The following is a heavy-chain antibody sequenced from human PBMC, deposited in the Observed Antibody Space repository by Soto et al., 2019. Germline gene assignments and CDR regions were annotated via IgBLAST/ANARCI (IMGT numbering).Heavy chain of an antibody. D-gene: IGHD1-1*01. CDR2: IYPGDSDT. Sequence: GESLKISCKASGYSFTSYWIGWVRQMPGKGLEWMGIIYPGDSDTRYSPSFQGQVTISADKSISTASLQWSSLKASDTAMYYCARIPSTGPYYFDYWGQGTLVTVSS. J-gene: IGHJ4*02. CDR3: ARIPSTGPYYFDY. CDR1: GYSFTSYW. V-gene: IGHV5-51*01.